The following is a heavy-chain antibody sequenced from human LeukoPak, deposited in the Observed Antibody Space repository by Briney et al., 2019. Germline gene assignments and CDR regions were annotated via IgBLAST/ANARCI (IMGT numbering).Heavy chain of an antibody. V-gene: IGHV3-23*01. Sequence: GGSLRLSCAASGFTFSTYAMSWVRQAPGRGLEWVSAITDSGGTTYYADSVRGRFTISRDNSKNTLYLQMYSLRAEDTAVYFCARTAARLRYYYAMDVWGQGTTVTVCS. CDR3: ARTAARLRYYYAMDV. CDR1: GFTFSTYA. D-gene: IGHD6-6*01. J-gene: IGHJ6*02. CDR2: ITDSGGTT.